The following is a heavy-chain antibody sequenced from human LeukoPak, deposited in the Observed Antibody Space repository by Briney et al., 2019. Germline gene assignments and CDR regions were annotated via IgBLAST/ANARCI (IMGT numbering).Heavy chain of an antibody. CDR2: IYTSGST. V-gene: IGHV4-4*09. J-gene: IGHJ4*02. CDR1: GGSISSYY. CDR3: ARHGSGSYPFDY. D-gene: IGHD1-26*01. Sequence: SETLSLTCTVSGGSISSYYWRWIRQPPGKGLEWIGYIYTSGSTTYNPSLKRRVTISVDTTKNQSSLKLSSVTAADTAVYYCARHGSGSYPFDYWGQGTLVTVSS.